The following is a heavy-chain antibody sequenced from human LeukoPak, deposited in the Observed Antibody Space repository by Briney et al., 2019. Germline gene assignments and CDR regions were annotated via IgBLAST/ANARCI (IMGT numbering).Heavy chain of an antibody. CDR3: AREKPPFIVAAPIVPYSPYWFDP. Sequence: GASVKVSCTASGYTFISYAMHWVRQAPGQRLEWMGWINAGNGNTKYSQKFQGRVTITRDTSASTAYMELSSLRSEDTAVYYCAREKPPFIVAAPIVPYSPYWFDPWGQGTLVTVSS. J-gene: IGHJ5*02. CDR1: GYTFISYA. D-gene: IGHD6-13*01. V-gene: IGHV1-3*01. CDR2: INAGNGNT.